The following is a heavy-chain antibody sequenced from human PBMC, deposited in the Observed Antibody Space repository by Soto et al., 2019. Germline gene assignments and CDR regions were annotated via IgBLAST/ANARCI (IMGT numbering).Heavy chain of an antibody. Sequence: QVKLVQSGTEVKKPGASIKVSCKASGYSFVTSGMTWVRQATGQGLEWMGWISVYNGNTNYDQKLQARVTMTTDTSTNTAYLEVRNLRSDDTAVYYCARAGKYYDASGYAYWGQGTLVTVSS. J-gene: IGHJ4*02. V-gene: IGHV1-18*01. CDR3: ARAGKYYDASGYAY. CDR2: ISVYNGNT. D-gene: IGHD3-22*01. CDR1: GYSFVTSG.